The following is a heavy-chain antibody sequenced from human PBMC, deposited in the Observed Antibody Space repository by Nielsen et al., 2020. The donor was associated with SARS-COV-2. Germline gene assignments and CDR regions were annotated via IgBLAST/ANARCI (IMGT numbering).Heavy chain of an antibody. D-gene: IGHD4-17*01. CDR2: IYYSGST. CDR3: ARGSTVTTFYYYYGMDV. J-gene: IGHJ6*02. Sequence: SETLSLTCTVSGGSVSSGSYYWSWIRQPPGKGLEWIGYIYYSGSTNYNPSLKSRVTISVDTSKNQFSLKLSSVTAADTAVYYCARGSTVTTFYYYYGMDVWGQGTTVTVPS. CDR1: GGSVSSGSYY. V-gene: IGHV4-61*01.